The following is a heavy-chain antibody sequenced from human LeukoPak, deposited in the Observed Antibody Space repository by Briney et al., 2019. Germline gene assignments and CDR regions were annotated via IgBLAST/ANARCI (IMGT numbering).Heavy chain of an antibody. CDR3: VSGYCRGSSCSGTTNLDY. V-gene: IGHV4-39*07. CDR2: IYYSGST. CDR1: GGSISSSSYY. D-gene: IGHD2-2*01. Sequence: KPSETLSLTCTVSGGSISSSSYYWGWIRQPPGKGLEWIGSIYYSGSTYYNPSLKSRVTISEDTSNNQFSLKLTSVTAADTAVYYCVSGYCRGSSCSGTTNLDYWGQGTLVTVSS. J-gene: IGHJ4*02.